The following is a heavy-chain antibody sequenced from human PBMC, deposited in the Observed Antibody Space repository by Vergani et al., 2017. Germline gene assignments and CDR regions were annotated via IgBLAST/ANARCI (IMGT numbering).Heavy chain of an antibody. CDR2: IKSKTDGGTT. D-gene: IGHD3-10*01. V-gene: IGHV3-15*01. Sequence: EVQLVESGGGLVKPGGSLRLSCAASGFTFSNAWMSWVRQAPGKGLEWVGRIKSKTDGGTTDYAAPVKGRFTISRDDSKNTLYLQMNSLKTEDTAVYYCTTEFGELSYFDYWGQGTLVTVSS. CDR3: TTEFGELSYFDY. CDR1: GFTFSNAW. J-gene: IGHJ4*02.